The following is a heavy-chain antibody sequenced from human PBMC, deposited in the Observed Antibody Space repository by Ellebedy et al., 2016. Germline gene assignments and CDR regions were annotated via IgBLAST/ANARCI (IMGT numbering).Heavy chain of an antibody. J-gene: IGHJ4*02. CDR1: GYTFTTYY. CDR3: ARALPPPREIQPFY. D-gene: IGHD5-18*01. CDR2: INPSGCST. Sequence: ASVKVSCKASGYTFTTYYMHWVRQAPGQGLEWMGIINPSGCSTSYAQKFQGRVTMISDTSTSTVTMELSSLRSDATDDYYCARALPPPREIQPFYWGQGTLVTVSS. V-gene: IGHV1-46*01.